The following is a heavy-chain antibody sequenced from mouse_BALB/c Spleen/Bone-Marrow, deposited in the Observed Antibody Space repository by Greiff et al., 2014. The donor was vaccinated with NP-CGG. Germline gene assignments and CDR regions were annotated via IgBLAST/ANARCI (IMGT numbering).Heavy chain of an antibody. D-gene: IGHD4-1*01. CDR2: ISSGGSYT. CDR3: ASLTGRDY. CDR1: GFTFSGYA. J-gene: IGHJ2*01. V-gene: IGHV5-9-3*01. Sequence: EVKLMESGGGLVKPGGSLKLSCAASGFTFSGYAMSWVRQTPEKRLEWVATISSGGSYTYYPDSVKGRFTISRDNAKNTLYLQISSLRSEDTAMYYCASLTGRDYWGQGTTLTVSA.